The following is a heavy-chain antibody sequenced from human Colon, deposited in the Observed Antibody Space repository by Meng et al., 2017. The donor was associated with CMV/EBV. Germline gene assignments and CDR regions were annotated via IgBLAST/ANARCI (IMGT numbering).Heavy chain of an antibody. D-gene: IGHD1-14*01. CDR2: INPNTGVT. CDR3: ARDSEF. J-gene: IGHJ4*02. V-gene: IGHV1-2*02. CDR1: GYVFKNYY. Sequence: ASVEVSCKTSGYVFKNYYIHWVRQAPGQGLEWVGCINPNTGVTQSAQKFQGRITMSRDTSTTTAFMEVRGLKSDDTAVYYCARDSEFWGQGTLVTVSS.